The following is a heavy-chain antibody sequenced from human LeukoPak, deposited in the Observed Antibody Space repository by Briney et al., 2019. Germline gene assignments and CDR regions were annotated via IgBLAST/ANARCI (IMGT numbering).Heavy chain of an antibody. Sequence: PGGSLRLSCAASGFTFSPCSMNWVRQAPGKGLEWVSYISSSSSTIYYADSVKGRFTISRDDAKNSLYLQMNSLRDEDTAVYYCARELVYCSGGDCYADGFDYWGQGTLVTVSS. CDR2: ISSSSSTI. CDR3: ARELVYCSGGDCYADGFDY. D-gene: IGHD2-15*01. J-gene: IGHJ4*02. CDR1: GFTFSPCS. V-gene: IGHV3-48*02.